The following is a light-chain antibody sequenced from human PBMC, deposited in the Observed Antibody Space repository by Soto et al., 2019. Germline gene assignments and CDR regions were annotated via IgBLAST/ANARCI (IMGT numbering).Light chain of an antibody. CDR1: PSVRNTY. V-gene: IGKV3-20*01. Sequence: EIVLTQSPGTLSLSPGERATLSCRASPSVRNTYVAWYQKKPGQAPRPLVSGASSRATGIPDRYSGSGSGTDFTLTINRLEPEDFAVYFCQQYGESPPTFGGGTKVEIK. J-gene: IGKJ4*01. CDR2: GAS. CDR3: QQYGESPPT.